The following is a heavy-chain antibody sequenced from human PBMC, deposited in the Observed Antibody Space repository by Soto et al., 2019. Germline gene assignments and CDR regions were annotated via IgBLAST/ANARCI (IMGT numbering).Heavy chain of an antibody. CDR1: GFTFNNYA. Sequence: GGSLRLSCAASGFTFNNYAMTWVRQAPGKGLEWVSVISGSGATTHYADSVRGRFTISRDNSKNTLNLQMNSLRADDTAVYYCAKGVTIFGGYFDCWGQGTLVTVSS. D-gene: IGHD3-3*01. CDR2: ISGSGATT. V-gene: IGHV3-23*01. CDR3: AKGVTIFGGYFDC. J-gene: IGHJ4*02.